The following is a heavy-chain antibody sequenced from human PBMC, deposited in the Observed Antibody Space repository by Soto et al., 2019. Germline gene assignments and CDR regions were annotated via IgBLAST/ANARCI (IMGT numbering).Heavy chain of an antibody. CDR2: ISGPGGST. J-gene: IGHJ4*02. V-gene: IGHV3-23*01. CDR3: AKMSTLLVNGEADY. CDR1: GFSFSSYA. Sequence: EVQLLESGGGLVQPGGSLRLSCAASGFSFSSYAMNWVRQAPGKGLKWVSAISGPGGSTYYADSVKGRFTISRDTSKNTLYLQMNSLRAEDTAVYYCAKMSTLLVNGEADYWGQGTLVTVSS. D-gene: IGHD3-10*01.